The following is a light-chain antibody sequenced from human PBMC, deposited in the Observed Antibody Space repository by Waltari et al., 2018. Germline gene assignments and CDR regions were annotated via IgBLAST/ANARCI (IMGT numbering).Light chain of an antibody. V-gene: IGKV1-39*01. Sequence: DIQLTQSPSSLSAAVGDRVTITCRASQTLGRYLNWYQQKPGKAPKLLIFEVSTLQSGLPPSFSGTGSVTEFTLTITSLLPEDCATYYGQQNYASPITFGQGTRLEIK. CDR2: EVS. CDR1: QTLGRY. J-gene: IGKJ5*01. CDR3: QQNYASPIT.